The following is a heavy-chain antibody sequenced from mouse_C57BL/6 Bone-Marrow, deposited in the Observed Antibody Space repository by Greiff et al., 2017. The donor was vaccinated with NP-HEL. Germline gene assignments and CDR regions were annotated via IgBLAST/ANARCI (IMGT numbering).Heavy chain of an antibody. D-gene: IGHD3-2*02. CDR1: GYTFTDYY. CDR3: AREGQTAQATPGFAY. Sequence: QVQLQQSGPELVKPGASVKISCKASGYTFTDYYINWVKQRPGQGLEWIGWIFPGSGSTSYNEKFKGKATLTVDKSSSTAYMLLSSLTSEDSAVYFCAREGQTAQATPGFAYWGQGTLVTVSA. V-gene: IGHV1-75*01. J-gene: IGHJ3*01. CDR2: IFPGSGST.